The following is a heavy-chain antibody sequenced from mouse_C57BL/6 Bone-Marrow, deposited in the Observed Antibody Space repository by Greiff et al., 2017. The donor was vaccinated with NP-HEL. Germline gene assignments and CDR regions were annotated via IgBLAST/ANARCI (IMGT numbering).Heavy chain of an antibody. Sequence: VKLMESGPELVKPGASVKISCKASGYTFTDYYINWVKQRPGQGLEWIGWIFPGSGSTYYNEKFKGKATLTVDKSSSTAYMLLSSLTSEDSAVYFCARIGSTMITTKFDYYAMDYWGQGTSVTVSS. CDR1: GYTFTDYY. D-gene: IGHD2-4*01. V-gene: IGHV1-75*01. CDR2: IFPGSGST. J-gene: IGHJ4*01. CDR3: ARIGSTMITTKFDYYAMDY.